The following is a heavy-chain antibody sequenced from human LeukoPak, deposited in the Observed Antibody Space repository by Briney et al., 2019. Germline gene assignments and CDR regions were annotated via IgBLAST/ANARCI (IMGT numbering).Heavy chain of an antibody. CDR2: VSDDGSKT. CDR1: GFAFTGYG. CDR3: AKPIYFHASGNFDY. J-gene: IGHJ4*02. V-gene: IGHV3-30*18. Sequence: GGSLRLSCAASGFAFTGYGMHWVRQAPGKGLEWVAVVSDDGSKTYYGDFVKGRFTISRDNSKNTLYLRMSRLRVEDTAVYYCAKPIYFHASGNFDYWGQGTLVTVSS. D-gene: IGHD3-10*01.